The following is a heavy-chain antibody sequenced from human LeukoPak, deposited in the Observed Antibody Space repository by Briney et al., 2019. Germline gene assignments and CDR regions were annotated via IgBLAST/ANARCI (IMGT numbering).Heavy chain of an antibody. CDR2: ISYDASNK. CDR1: GFTFSSYA. CDR3: ARAQRHHHIVVVPAAMSNIYYYYYGMDV. J-gene: IGHJ6*02. V-gene: IGHV3-30*04. Sequence: GRSLRLSCAASGFTFSSYAMHWVRQAPGKGLEWVALISYDASNKYYADSVKGRFTISRDNSENTLYLQMNSLRAEDTAVYYCARAQRHHHIVVVPAAMSNIYYYYYGMDVWGQGTTVTVSS. D-gene: IGHD2-2*01.